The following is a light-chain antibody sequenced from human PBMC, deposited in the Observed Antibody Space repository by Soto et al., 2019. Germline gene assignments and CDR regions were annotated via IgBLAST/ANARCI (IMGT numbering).Light chain of an antibody. CDR1: QSVSSY. Sequence: EIVLTQSPGTLSLSPGEGATLSCRASQSVSSYLAWYQRKPGQAPRLLIYGASSRATGIPDRFSGSGSGTDFSLTISRLEPEDFAVYYFQQHRNYPYTFAQGPNLEI. CDR3: QQHRNYPYT. V-gene: IGKV3-20*01. CDR2: GAS. J-gene: IGKJ2*01.